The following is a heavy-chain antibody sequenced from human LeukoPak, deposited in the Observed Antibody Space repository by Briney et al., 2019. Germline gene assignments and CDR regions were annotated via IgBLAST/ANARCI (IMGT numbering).Heavy chain of an antibody. CDR2: ISHDGNKR. CDR1: GFTLNTYA. V-gene: IGHV3-30*04. CDR3: ARGEREHSCYDVDY. J-gene: IGHJ4*02. Sequence: PGGSLRLSCAASGFTLNTYAMHWGRQTPGKGLEWVAVISHDGNKRYYADSVKGRFSISRDSSKTTLYLQMDSLRAEDTAVYYCARGEREHSCYDVDYGGRGTVDTVSS. D-gene: IGHD5-12*01.